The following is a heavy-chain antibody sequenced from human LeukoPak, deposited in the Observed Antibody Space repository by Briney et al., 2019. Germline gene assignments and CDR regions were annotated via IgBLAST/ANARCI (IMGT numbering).Heavy chain of an antibody. CDR2: ISGSGGST. CDR3: AKVQPEPYYYDSSEGAFDY. D-gene: IGHD3-22*01. J-gene: IGHJ4*02. Sequence: PGGSLRLSCAASGFTFSRSGLHWVRQAPGKGLEWVSAISGSGGSTYYADSVKGRFTISRDNSKNTLYLQMNSLRAEDTAVYYCAKVQPEPYYYDSSEGAFDYWGQGTLVTVSS. CDR1: GFTFSRSG. V-gene: IGHV3-23*01.